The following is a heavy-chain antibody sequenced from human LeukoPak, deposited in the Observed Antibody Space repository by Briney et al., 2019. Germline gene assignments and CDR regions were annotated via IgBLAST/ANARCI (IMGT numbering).Heavy chain of an antibody. D-gene: IGHD4-11*01. CDR3: ARDPRHTVVGI. Sequence: GGSLRLSCAASGFIFTNYGMHWLRQAPGKGLEWVAFIRYDGTNKYYVESVRGRFTISRDNSKNTLYLQMNSLRAEDTAVYYCARDPRHTVVGIWGQGTMVTVSS. J-gene: IGHJ3*02. CDR2: IRYDGTNK. V-gene: IGHV3-30*02. CDR1: GFIFTNYG.